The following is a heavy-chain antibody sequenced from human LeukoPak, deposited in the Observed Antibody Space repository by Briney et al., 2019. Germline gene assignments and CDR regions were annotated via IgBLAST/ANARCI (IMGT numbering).Heavy chain of an antibody. CDR1: GYTFTSYY. Sequence: ASVKVSCKASGYTFTSYYMHWVRQAPGRGLEWMGIINPSGGSTSYAQKFQGRVTMTRDTSTSTVYMELSSLRSEDTAAYYCARERPYIGYCSSTSCWQGGLNWFDPWGQGTLVTVSS. J-gene: IGHJ5*02. V-gene: IGHV1-46*01. CDR3: ARERPYIGYCSSTSCWQGGLNWFDP. D-gene: IGHD2-2*01. CDR2: INPSGGST.